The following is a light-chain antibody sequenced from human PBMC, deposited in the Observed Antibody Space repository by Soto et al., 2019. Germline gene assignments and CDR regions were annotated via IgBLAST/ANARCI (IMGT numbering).Light chain of an antibody. J-gene: IGKJ1*01. Sequence: EIVSNQSPSTLSLSPGERATLSCRASQSVSSTLAWYQQKPGQAPRLLIYDASTRAAGIPDRFSGSGSGTDFTLTISRLEPEDFAVYYCQQYGSSPPWTFGQGTNVDIK. CDR1: QSVSST. CDR2: DAS. CDR3: QQYGSSPPWT. V-gene: IGKV3-20*01.